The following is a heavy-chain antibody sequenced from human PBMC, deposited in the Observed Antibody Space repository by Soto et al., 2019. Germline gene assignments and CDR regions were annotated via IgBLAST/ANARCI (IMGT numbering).Heavy chain of an antibody. CDR3: ARDPGTYYDFWSGYNYYYGMDV. V-gene: IGHV4-30-4*01. Sequence: PSETLSLTCTVFGGSISSGDYYWSWIRQPPGKGLEWIGYIYYSGSTYYNPSLKSRVTISVDTSKNQFSLKLSSVTAADTAVYYCARDPGTYYDFWSGYNYYYGMDVWGQGTTVTVSS. CDR1: GGSISSGDYY. D-gene: IGHD3-3*01. CDR2: IYYSGST. J-gene: IGHJ6*02.